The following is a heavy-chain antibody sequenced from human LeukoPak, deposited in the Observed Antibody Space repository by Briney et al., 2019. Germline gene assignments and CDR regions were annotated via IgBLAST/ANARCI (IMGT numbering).Heavy chain of an antibody. CDR1: GFTFGDYA. V-gene: IGHV3-49*04. CDR3: TRPSRYYDILTGFGRIDY. CDR2: IRSKAYGGTT. D-gene: IGHD3-9*01. J-gene: IGHJ4*02. Sequence: GGSLRLSCTASGFTFGDYAMSWVRQAPGKGLEWVGFIRSKAYGGTTEYAASVKGRFTNSRDDSKSIAYLQMNSLKTEDTAVYYCTRPSRYYDILTGFGRIDYWGQGTLVTVSS.